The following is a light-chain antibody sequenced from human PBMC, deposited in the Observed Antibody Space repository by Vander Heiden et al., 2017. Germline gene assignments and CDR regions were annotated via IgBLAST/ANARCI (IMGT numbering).Light chain of an antibody. CDR3: QQYGSLALT. CDR2: NAS. CDR1: QTLSSDF. Sequence: EIVLTQSPATLSLSPGQRATLSCGAGQTLSSDFLAWYQQRPGLAPRLLIYNASRRATGIPDRFSGSGSGTDFTLTISRLEPEDFAVYYCQQYGSLALTFGGRIKVEIK. J-gene: IGKJ4*01. V-gene: IGKV3D-20*01.